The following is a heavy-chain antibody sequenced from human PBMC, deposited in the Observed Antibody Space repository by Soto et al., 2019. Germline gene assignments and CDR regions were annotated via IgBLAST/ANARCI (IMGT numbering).Heavy chain of an antibody. D-gene: IGHD3-10*01. Sequence: SETLSLTCAVYGGSFSGYYWSWIRQPPGKGLEWIGEINHSGSTNYNPSLKSRVTISVDTSKNQFSLKLSSVTAADTAVYYCARGLRGRMVRGVINFDVWGQGPLVTVAS. CDR3: ARGLRGRMVRGVINFDV. CDR2: INHSGST. J-gene: IGHJ4*02. V-gene: IGHV4-34*01. CDR1: GGSFSGYY.